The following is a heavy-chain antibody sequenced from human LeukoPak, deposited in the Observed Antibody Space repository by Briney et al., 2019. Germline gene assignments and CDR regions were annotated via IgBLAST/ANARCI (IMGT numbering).Heavy chain of an antibody. CDR2: IYYGGNT. CDR3: ARGHDSYYYDSSGYYYDY. J-gene: IGHJ4*02. V-gene: IGHV4-39*07. CDR1: DGSISSSSYY. Sequence: SETLSLTCTVSDGSISSSSYYWGWIRQPPGKGLEWIGHIYYGGNTYYNPSLKSRVTISVDTSKNQFSLKLSSVTAADTAVYYCARGHDSYYYDSSGYYYDYWGQGTLVTVSS. D-gene: IGHD3-22*01.